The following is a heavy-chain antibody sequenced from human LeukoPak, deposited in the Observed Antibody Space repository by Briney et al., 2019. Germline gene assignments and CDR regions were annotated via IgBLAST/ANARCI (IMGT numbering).Heavy chain of an antibody. V-gene: IGHV3-23*01. J-gene: IGHJ4*02. CDR2: ISGSGGST. CDR3: AKDPASHWNDAQHHLYFDY. D-gene: IGHD1-1*01. CDR1: GFTFSSYA. Sequence: GGSLRLSCAASGFTFSSYAMIWVRQAPGKGLEWVSAISGSGGSTFYADSVKGRFTISRDNSKNTLYLQMNSLRAEDTAVYYCAKDPASHWNDAQHHLYFDYWGQGTLVTVSS.